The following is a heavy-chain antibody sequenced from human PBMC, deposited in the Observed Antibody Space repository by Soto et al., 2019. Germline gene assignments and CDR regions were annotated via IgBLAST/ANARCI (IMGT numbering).Heavy chain of an antibody. D-gene: IGHD6-13*01. V-gene: IGHV1-2*04. CDR1: GYTFTGYY. J-gene: IGHJ3*02. CDR2: INPNSGGT. CDR3: ARDLGAAAADDAFDI. Sequence: ASVKVSCKASGYTFTGYYMHWVRQAPGQGLEWMGWINPNSGGTNYAQKFQGWVTMTRDTSISTAYMELSRLRSDDTAVYYCARDLGAAAADDAFDIWGQGTMVTVSS.